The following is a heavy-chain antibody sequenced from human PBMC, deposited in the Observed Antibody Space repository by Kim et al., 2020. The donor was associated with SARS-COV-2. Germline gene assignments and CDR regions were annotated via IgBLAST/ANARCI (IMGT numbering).Heavy chain of an antibody. V-gene: IGHV3-23*01. CDR2: ISGSGGST. J-gene: IGHJ4*02. D-gene: IGHD3-10*01. CDR1: GFTFSSYA. CDR3: AKYSYEAWFGEFAYFDY. Sequence: GGSLRLSCAASGFTFSSYAMSWVRQAPGKGLEWVSAISGSGGSTYYADSVKGRFTISRDNSKNTLYLQMNSLRAEDTAVYYCAKYSYEAWFGEFAYFDYWGQGTLVTVSS.